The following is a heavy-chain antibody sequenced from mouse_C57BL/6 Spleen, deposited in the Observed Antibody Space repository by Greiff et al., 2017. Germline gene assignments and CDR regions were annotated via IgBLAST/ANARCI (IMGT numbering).Heavy chain of an antibody. CDR3: ARHKYGSSSQGHYFDY. V-gene: IGHV5-6*02. D-gene: IGHD1-1*01. Sequence: EVMLVESGGDLVKPGGSLKLSCAASGFTFSSYGMSWVRQTPDKRLEWVATISSGGSYTYYPDSVKGRFTISRDNAKNTLYLQMSSLKSEDTAMYYCARHKYGSSSQGHYFDYWGQGTTLTVSS. J-gene: IGHJ2*01. CDR2: ISSGGSYT. CDR1: GFTFSSYG.